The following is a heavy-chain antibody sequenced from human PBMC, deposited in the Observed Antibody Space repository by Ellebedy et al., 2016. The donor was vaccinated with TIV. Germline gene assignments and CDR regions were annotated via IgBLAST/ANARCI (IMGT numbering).Heavy chain of an antibody. J-gene: IGHJ4*02. CDR3: ARGGSDSDY. CDR1: GFTFSTYW. Sequence: GESLKISCAASGFTFSTYWLSWVRQAPGKGLEWVANIKEDGSGKNYVDSVKGRFTISRDNAKNSLYLQMNSLRVEDMAVYYCARGGSDSDYWGQGTLVTVSS. CDR2: IKEDGSGK. V-gene: IGHV3-7*03.